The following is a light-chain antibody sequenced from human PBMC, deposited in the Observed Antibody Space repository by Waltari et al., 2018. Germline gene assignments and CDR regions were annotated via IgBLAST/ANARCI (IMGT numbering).Light chain of an antibody. J-gene: IGKJ2*02. CDR2: DAS. V-gene: IGKV3-15*01. CDR3: HHYNTWPPGT. Sequence: EIVMTQSPATLYVSPGERATLSCRASQTVNANLAWYQRTPGQAPRLLIYDASKRATGIPARFSGSGSGIEFTLTISSLQSEDFVIYYCHHYNTWPPGTFGQGTKLDNK. CDR1: QTVNAN.